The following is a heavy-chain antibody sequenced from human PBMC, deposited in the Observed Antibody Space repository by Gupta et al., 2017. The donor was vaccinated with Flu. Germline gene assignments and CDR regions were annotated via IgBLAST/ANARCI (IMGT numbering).Heavy chain of an antibody. J-gene: IGHJ6*02. CDR2: INSDSVDI. D-gene: IGHD3-22*01. V-gene: IGHV3-21*02. CDR3: ARDYDSTSYYGLDV. Sequence: VQLVESGGGLVEPGGSLRLSCAASGFSFRAYTMRSVRQAPGKGLEWVSSINSDSVDIYYADSVRGRFTISRDNAEDSLFLQMNSLGAEDTAIYYCARDYDSTSYYGLDVWGQGTAVTVSS. CDR1: GFSFRAYT.